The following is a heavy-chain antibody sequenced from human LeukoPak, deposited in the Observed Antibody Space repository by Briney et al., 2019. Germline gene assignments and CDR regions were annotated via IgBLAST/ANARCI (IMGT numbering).Heavy chain of an antibody. Sequence: GESLEISCKGSGYSFTSYWIGWVRQMPGKGLEWMGIIYPGDSDTRYSPSFQGQVTISADKSISTAYLQWSSLKASDTAMYYCARLGYYDSSGYYYDDAFDIWGQGTMVTVSS. J-gene: IGHJ3*02. D-gene: IGHD3-22*01. CDR1: GYSFTSYW. CDR2: IYPGDSDT. V-gene: IGHV5-51*01. CDR3: ARLGYYDSSGYYYDDAFDI.